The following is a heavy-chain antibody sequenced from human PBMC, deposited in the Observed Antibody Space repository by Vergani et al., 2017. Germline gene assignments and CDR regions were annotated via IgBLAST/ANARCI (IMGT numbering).Heavy chain of an antibody. Sequence: EVQLLESGGGLVQPGGSLRLSCEASGFSFPGYAMSWVRQAPGKGLEWVSSVNGSSATPYYADSVKGRFIISRDNAKNTLHLQMNSLRADDTAVYYCTKGGRGYTGYLFDYWGQGTMATVSS. D-gene: IGHD5-12*01. CDR2: VNGSSATP. V-gene: IGHV3-23*01. CDR1: GFSFPGYA. CDR3: TKGGRGYTGYLFDY. J-gene: IGHJ4*02.